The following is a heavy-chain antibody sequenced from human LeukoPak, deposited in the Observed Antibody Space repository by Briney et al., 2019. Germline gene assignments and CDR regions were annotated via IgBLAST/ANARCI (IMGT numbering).Heavy chain of an antibody. CDR3: AKTSGWHHDY. D-gene: IGHD6-19*01. J-gene: IGHJ4*02. CDR2: ISGAGDIK. V-gene: IGHV3-48*03. CDR1: KFTFMSYE. Sequence: PGGSLRLSCAASKFTFMSYEMNWVRQAPGKGLEWVSYISGAGDIKYYADSVKGRFTISRDNAKNELYLQMNSLSAEDTAVYYCAKTSGWHHDYWGQGALVTVSS.